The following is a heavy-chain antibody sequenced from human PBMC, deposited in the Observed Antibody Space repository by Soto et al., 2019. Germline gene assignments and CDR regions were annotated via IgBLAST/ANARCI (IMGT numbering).Heavy chain of an antibody. V-gene: IGHV1-8*01. Sequence: QVQLVQSGAEVKKPGASVKVSCKASGYTFTSYDINWVRQATGQGLEWMGWMNPNSGNTGYAQKFQGRGTMTGITSRSAAYVGLSSLRSEDTAVYYCARAPLEWVFVYAAHYYGMDVWGQGTTVTVSS. CDR2: MNPNSGNT. D-gene: IGHD3-3*01. CDR1: GYTFTSYD. CDR3: ARAPLEWVFVYAAHYYGMDV. J-gene: IGHJ6*02.